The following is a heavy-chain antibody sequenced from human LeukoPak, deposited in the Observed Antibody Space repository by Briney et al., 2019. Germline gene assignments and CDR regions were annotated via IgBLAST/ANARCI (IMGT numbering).Heavy chain of an antibody. CDR3: ARNRDGYNSFDY. J-gene: IGHJ4*02. CDR1: GGSISSGDYY. CDR2: IYYSGST. V-gene: IGHV4-30-4*01. Sequence: SETLSLTCTVSGGSISSGDYYWSWIRQPPGKGLEWIGYIYYSGSTYYNPSLKSRVTISVDTSKNQFSLKLSSVTAADTAVYYCARNRDGYNSFDYWGQGTLVTVSS. D-gene: IGHD5-24*01.